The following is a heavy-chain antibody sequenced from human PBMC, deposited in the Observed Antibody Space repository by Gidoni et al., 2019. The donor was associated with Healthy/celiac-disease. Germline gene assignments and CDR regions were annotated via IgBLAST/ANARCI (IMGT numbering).Heavy chain of an antibody. CDR1: GFTFSSYS. V-gene: IGHV3-48*01. D-gene: IGHD3-10*01. Sequence: EVQLVESGGGLVQPGGSLRLSCAASGFTFSSYSMNWVRQAPGKGLGWVSYISSSSSTIYYADSVKGRFTISRDNAKNSLYLQMNSLRAEDTAVYYCARDRDYYGSGIDYWGQGTLVTVSS. CDR3: ARDRDYYGSGIDY. CDR2: ISSSSSTI. J-gene: IGHJ4*02.